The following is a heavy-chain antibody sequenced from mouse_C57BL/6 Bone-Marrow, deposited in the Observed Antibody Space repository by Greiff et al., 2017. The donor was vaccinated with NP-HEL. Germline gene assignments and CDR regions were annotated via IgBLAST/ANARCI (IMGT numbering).Heavy chain of an antibody. V-gene: IGHV5-4*01. Sequence: EVQLVESGGGLVKPGGSLKLSCAASGFTFSSYAMSWVRQTPEKRLAWVATISDGGSYPFHTDNVKGRFTISSNNAKNNLYLQMSHLKSEDTAMYYCARDLAGDYFDYWGQGTTLTVSS. CDR1: GFTFSSYA. J-gene: IGHJ2*01. D-gene: IGHD4-1*01. CDR3: ARDLAGDYFDY. CDR2: ISDGGSYP.